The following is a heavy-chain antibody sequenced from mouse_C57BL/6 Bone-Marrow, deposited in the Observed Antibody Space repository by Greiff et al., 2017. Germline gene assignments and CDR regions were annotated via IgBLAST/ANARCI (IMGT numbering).Heavy chain of an antibody. CDR3: ARHGEYSKSDAMDY. Sequence: EVHLVESGGGLVQPGESLKLSCESNEYEFPSHDMSWVRKTPEKRLELVAAINSDGGSTYYPDTMERRFIISRDNTKKTLYLQMISLRSEDTAVYYCARHGEYSKSDAMDYWGQGTSVTVSS. D-gene: IGHD2-5*01. J-gene: IGHJ4*01. CDR1: EYEFPSHD. V-gene: IGHV5-2*01. CDR2: INSDGGST.